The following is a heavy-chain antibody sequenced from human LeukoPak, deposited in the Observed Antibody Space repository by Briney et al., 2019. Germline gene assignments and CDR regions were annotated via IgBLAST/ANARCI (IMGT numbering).Heavy chain of an antibody. D-gene: IGHD5-12*01. V-gene: IGHV4-59*01. CDR3: VASYGGYVLDY. Sequence: SETLSLTCSVSGGSIGSYHWNWIRQPSGKGLEWIGIVFNNGGTEHNPSLKSRVAISADTSKDQFALKLSSVTAADTAVYYCVASYGGYVLDYWGQGALVIVSS. J-gene: IGHJ4*02. CDR1: GGSIGSYH. CDR2: VFNNGGT.